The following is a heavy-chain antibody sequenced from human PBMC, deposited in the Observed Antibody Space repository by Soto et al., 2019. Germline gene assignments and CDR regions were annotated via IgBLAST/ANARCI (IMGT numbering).Heavy chain of an antibody. CDR2: MNPNSGNT. J-gene: IGHJ6*03. Sequence: ASVKVSCKASGYTFTSYDINWVRQATGQGLEWMGWMNPNSGNTGYAQKFQGRVTMTRNTSISTAYMELSSLRSEDTAVDYCASASRYSSSSKSYYYYYLDVWGKGTTVTVSS. CDR3: ASASRYSSSSKSYYYYYLDV. V-gene: IGHV1-8*01. CDR1: GYTFTSYD. D-gene: IGHD6-6*01.